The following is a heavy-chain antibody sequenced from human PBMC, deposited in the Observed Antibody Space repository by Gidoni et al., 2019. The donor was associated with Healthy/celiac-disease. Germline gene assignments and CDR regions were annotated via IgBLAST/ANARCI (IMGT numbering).Heavy chain of an antibody. CDR2: IYTSGST. CDR3: AREGDSSKLVLHAFDI. J-gene: IGHJ3*02. Sequence: QVQLQESGPGLVKPSQTLSLTCTVSGGSISSGSYYWSWIRQPAGKGLEWIGRIYTSGSTNYNPSLKSQVTISVDTSKNQFSLKLSSVTAADTAVYYCAREGDSSKLVLHAFDIWGQGTMVTVSS. D-gene: IGHD6-19*01. CDR1: GGSISSGSYY. V-gene: IGHV4-61*02.